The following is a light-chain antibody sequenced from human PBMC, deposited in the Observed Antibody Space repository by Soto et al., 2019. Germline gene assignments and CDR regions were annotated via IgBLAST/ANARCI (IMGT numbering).Light chain of an antibody. J-gene: IGKJ1*01. CDR3: MQALQTPGWT. CDR1: QSLLHSNGYNY. CDR2: LGS. Sequence: DIVMTQSPLSLPVTPGEPASISCRSSQSLLHSNGYNYLDWYLQKPGQSPQLLIYLGSNRASGVPDRFSGSGSGTDFTLKISRVEAEDVGVYYCMQALQTPGWTFGQGTKVDI. V-gene: IGKV2-28*01.